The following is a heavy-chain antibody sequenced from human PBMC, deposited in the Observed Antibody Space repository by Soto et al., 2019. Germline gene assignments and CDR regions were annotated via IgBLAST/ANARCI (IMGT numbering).Heavy chain of an antibody. V-gene: IGHV1-69*12. CDR2: IIPIFGTA. J-gene: IGHJ4*02. CDR1: GGTFSSYA. D-gene: IGHD3-16*02. Sequence: QVQLVQSGAEVKKPGSSVKVSCKASGGTFSSYAISWVRQAPGQGLEWMGGIIPIFGTANYAQKFQGRVTITADEXXSXAXXELSSLRSEDTAVYYCARQGLHYDYVWGSYQDIDYWGQGTLVTVSS. CDR3: ARQGLHYDYVWGSYQDIDY.